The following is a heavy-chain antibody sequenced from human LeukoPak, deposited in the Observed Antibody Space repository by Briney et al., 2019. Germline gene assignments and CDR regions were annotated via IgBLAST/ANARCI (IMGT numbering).Heavy chain of an antibody. CDR2: IHYSGTT. CDR1: GGSISGYY. Sequence: SETLSLTCTVSGGSISGYYWSWIRQPPGKGLEWIGYIHYSGTTNYSPSLKSRVTLLLDTSTNQFSLDLTSVTAADTAVYYCARGVTGGWYGDFQHWGQGTLVTVSS. D-gene: IGHD6-19*01. CDR3: ARGVTGGWYGDFQH. V-gene: IGHV4-59*01. J-gene: IGHJ1*01.